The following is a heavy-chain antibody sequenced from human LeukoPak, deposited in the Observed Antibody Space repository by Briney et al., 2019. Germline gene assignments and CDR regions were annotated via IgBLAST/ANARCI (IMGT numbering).Heavy chain of an antibody. CDR2: IYYSGST. D-gene: IGHD3-3*01. J-gene: IGHJ4*02. CDR1: GGSISSYY. Sequence: ASETLSLTCTVSGGSISSYYWSWIRQPPGKGLEWIGYIYYSGSTNYNPSLKSRATISVDTSKNQFSLKLSSVTAADTAVYYCARVGPDLEWLLYFDYWGQGTLVTVSS. CDR3: ARVGPDLEWLLYFDY. V-gene: IGHV4-59*01.